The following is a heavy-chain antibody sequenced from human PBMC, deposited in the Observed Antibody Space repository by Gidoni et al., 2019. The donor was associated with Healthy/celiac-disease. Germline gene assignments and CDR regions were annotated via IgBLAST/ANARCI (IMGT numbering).Heavy chain of an antibody. Sequence: EVQLVQSGAEVKKPGESLKISCKGSGYSFTSYWIGWVRQMPGKGLEWMGIIYPGDSDTRYSPSFQGKVTISADKSISTAYLQWSSLKASDTAMYYCARRGRRDGYNDAFDIWGQGTMVTASS. J-gene: IGHJ3*02. V-gene: IGHV5-51*01. D-gene: IGHD5-12*01. CDR1: GYSFTSYW. CDR3: ARRGRRDGYNDAFDI. CDR2: IYPGDSDT.